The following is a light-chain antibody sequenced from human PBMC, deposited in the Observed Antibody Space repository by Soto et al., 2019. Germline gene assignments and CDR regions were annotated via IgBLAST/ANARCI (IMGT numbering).Light chain of an antibody. CDR3: QQANSFPWT. CDR1: QGSSSW. V-gene: IGKV1-12*01. J-gene: IGKJ1*01. Sequence: DIQMTQSPSSVSASVGDRVTITCRASQGSSSWLAWYQQKPGKAPKLLIFPASGLQSGVPSRFSGSGSGTDFTLTISSLQPEDFATYYCQQANSFPWTFGQGNKVEIK. CDR2: PAS.